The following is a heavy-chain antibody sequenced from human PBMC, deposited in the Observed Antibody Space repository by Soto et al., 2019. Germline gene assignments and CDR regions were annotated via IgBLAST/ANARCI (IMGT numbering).Heavy chain of an antibody. CDR1: GGSISSYY. V-gene: IGHV4-59*01. CDR3: ARDRVTLQSFGSFDI. J-gene: IGHJ3*02. D-gene: IGHD3-10*01. Sequence: QVQLQESGPGLVKPSETLSLTCTVSGGSISSYYWSWIRQPPGKGLEWIGYIYYSGSTNYNPSLKSRVTISVDTSKNQFSLKLSSVTAADTAVYYCARDRVTLQSFGSFDIWGQGTMVTVSS. CDR2: IYYSGST.